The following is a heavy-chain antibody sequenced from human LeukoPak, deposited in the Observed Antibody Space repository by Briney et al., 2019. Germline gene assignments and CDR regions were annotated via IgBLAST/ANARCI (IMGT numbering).Heavy chain of an antibody. J-gene: IGHJ4*02. V-gene: IGHV4-61*01. D-gene: IGHD3-22*01. Sequence: SSETLSLTCTVSGYSISSGYYWGWIRQPPGKALEWIGYIYYSGSANYNPSLKSRVTISVDTSKNQFSLKLSCVTAADTAVYYCARYYYDSSGYPYYFDYWGQGTLVTVSS. CDR3: ARYYYDSSGYPYYFDY. CDR2: IYYSGSA. CDR1: GYSISSGYY.